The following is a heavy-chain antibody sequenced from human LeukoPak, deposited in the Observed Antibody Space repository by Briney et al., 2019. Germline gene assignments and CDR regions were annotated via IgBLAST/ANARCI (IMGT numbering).Heavy chain of an antibody. V-gene: IGHV1-18*01. J-gene: IGHJ4*02. CDR2: ISAYNGNT. D-gene: IGHD4-17*01. CDR3: ARHDYGDYKFDY. Sequence: SSVKVSCKASGYTFTSYGISWVGQAPRQGLEGMGWISAYNGNTNYAQKLQGRVTMPTDPSTSTAYMELRSLRSDDTAVYYCARHDYGDYKFDYWGQGTLVTVSS. CDR1: GYTFTSYG.